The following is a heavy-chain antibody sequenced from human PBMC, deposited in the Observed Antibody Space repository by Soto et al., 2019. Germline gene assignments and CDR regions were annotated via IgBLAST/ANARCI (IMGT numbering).Heavy chain of an antibody. Sequence: EVQLVESGGGLVQPGGSLKLSCAASGFTFSGSAMHWVRQASGKGLEWVGRIRSKGNSYATAYAASVKGRFTISRDDSKNTGYLQMNSLKTEDTAVYYCTRLLSDAFDIWGQGTMVTVSS. V-gene: IGHV3-73*02. CDR3: TRLLSDAFDI. J-gene: IGHJ3*02. CDR1: GFTFSGSA. CDR2: IRSKGNSYAT.